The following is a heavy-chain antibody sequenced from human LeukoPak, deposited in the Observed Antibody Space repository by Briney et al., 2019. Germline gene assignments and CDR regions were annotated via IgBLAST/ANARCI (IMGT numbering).Heavy chain of an antibody. CDR1: GGSFSGYY. D-gene: IGHD7-27*01. CDR2: INHSGST. Sequence: SETLSLTCAVYGGSFSGYYWSWIRQPPGKGLEWIGEINHSGSTNYNPSLKSRVTISVDTSKNQFSLKLSSVTAADTAVYYCARLTGARTLDYWGQGTLVTVSS. J-gene: IGHJ4*02. CDR3: ARLTGARTLDY. V-gene: IGHV4-34*01.